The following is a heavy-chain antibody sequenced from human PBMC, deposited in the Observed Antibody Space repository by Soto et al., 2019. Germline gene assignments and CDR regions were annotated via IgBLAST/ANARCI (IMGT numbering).Heavy chain of an antibody. CDR1: GYTFTSYD. V-gene: IGHV1-8*01. Sequence: ASVKVSCKASGYTFTSYDINWVRQATGQGLEWMGWMNPNSGNTGYAQKFQGWVTMTRDTSISTAYMELSRLRSDDTAVYYCARSPRYSGSYYAFEYWGQGTLVTVSS. CDR3: ARSPRYSGSYYAFEY. CDR2: MNPNSGNT. J-gene: IGHJ4*02. D-gene: IGHD1-26*01.